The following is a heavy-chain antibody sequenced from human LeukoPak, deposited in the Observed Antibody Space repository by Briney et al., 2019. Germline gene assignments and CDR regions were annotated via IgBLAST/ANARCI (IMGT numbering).Heavy chain of an antibody. Sequence: GGSLRLSCAASGFTFSRSAVSWVRQAPGKGLEWLSTINGGGGATYYADSVTGRFTISRDNSRNTLYLQMNSLRAEDTAVYYCAKDTFVRAVVNPDFDHWGQGTLVTVSS. J-gene: IGHJ4*02. CDR3: AKDTFVRAVVNPDFDH. CDR1: GFTFSRSA. D-gene: IGHD4-23*01. V-gene: IGHV3-23*01. CDR2: INGGGGAT.